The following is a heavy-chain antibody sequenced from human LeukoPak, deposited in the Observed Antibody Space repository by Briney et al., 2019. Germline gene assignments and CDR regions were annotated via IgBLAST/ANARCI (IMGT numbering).Heavy chain of an antibody. Sequence: SETLSLTCTFSGVSYSPGHWSWIRQPPGKGLEWIGVICDNGNTDYNPSLKSRVTISVDTSKRQFSLKLSSLAAADTAVYYCATGRDPYKTGHWGQGTLVTVSS. CDR3: ATGRDPYKTGH. CDR2: ICDNGNT. V-gene: IGHV4-59*03. D-gene: IGHD5-24*01. J-gene: IGHJ4*02. CDR1: GVSYSPGH.